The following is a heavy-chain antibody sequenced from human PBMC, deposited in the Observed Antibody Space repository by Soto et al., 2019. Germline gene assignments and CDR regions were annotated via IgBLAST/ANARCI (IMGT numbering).Heavy chain of an antibody. D-gene: IGHD3-10*01. CDR1: GGSFSGYY. Sequence: QVQLQQWGAGLLKPSETLSLTCAVYGGSFSGYYWSWIRQPPGKGLEWIGEINHSGSTNYNPSLKSRVTISVDTSKNQFSLKLSSVTAADTAVYYCARGFRWFGESYDYWGQGTLVTVSS. CDR3: ARGFRWFGESYDY. V-gene: IGHV4-34*01. J-gene: IGHJ4*02. CDR2: INHSGST.